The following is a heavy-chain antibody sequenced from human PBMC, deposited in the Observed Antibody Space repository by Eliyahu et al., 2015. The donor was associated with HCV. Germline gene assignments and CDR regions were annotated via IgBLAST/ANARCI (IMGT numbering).Heavy chain of an antibody. CDR1: XYTFXSHP. V-gene: IGHV1-46*01. CDR2: INPSGGT. Sequence: QVHLVQSGAXVKXPGAXVKVSCKASXYTFXSHPMSWVRQAPGQGXXWMGIINPSGGTTYAQKFQGRVTMTRDTSTSTMFLELSSLRSEDTAVFYCVRDSGIWGQGTLVTVSS. J-gene: IGHJ4*02. CDR3: VRDSGI.